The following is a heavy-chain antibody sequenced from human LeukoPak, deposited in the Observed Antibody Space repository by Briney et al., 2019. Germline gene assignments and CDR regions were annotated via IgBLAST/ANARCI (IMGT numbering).Heavy chain of an antibody. CDR3: AKDAILGDYERSAFDY. J-gene: IGHJ4*02. CDR2: ISSSGGTI. CDR1: GFTFSDYY. V-gene: IGHV3-11*01. D-gene: IGHD4-17*01. Sequence: PGGSLRLSCAASGFTFSDYYMSWIRQAPGKGLEWVSYISSSGGTIYYADSVKGRFTISGDNAKNSLYLQMNSLRAEDTAVYYCAKDAILGDYERSAFDYWGQGTLVTVSS.